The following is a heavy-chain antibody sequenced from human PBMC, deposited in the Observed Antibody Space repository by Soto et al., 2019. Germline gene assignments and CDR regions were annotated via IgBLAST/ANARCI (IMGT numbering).Heavy chain of an antibody. CDR2: ISSSSSYI. V-gene: IGHV3-21*01. D-gene: IGHD2-2*01. CDR1: GFTFSSYS. J-gene: IGHJ6*03. Sequence: PGGSLKLSCAASGFTFSSYSMNWVRQAPGKGLEWVSSISSSSSYIYYADSVKGRFTISRDNAKNSLYLQMNSLRAEDTAVYYCARGYCSSTSCYPPEIYYYYYMDVWGKGTTVTVSS. CDR3: ARGYCSSTSCYPPEIYYYYYMDV.